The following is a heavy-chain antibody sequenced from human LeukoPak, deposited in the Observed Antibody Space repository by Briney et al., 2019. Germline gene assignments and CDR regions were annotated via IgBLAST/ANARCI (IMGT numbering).Heavy chain of an antibody. D-gene: IGHD3-22*01. CDR1: GYSFTSYW. CDR2: IYPGDSDT. J-gene: IGHJ1*01. V-gene: IGHV5-51*01. CDR3: ARPPDSSGPEFFQY. Sequence: KVGESLKISCKGSGYSFTSYWIGWVRQMPGKGLEWMGIIYPGDSDTTYSPSFQGQVTISADKSISTAYLQWSSLKASDTAMYYCARPPDSSGPEFFQYWGQGTLVTVSS.